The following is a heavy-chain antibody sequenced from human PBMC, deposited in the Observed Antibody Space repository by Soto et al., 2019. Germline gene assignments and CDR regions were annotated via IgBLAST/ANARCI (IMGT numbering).Heavy chain of an antibody. CDR1: GFTFTSSA. CDR2: VAVGSGNT. J-gene: IGHJ6*02. V-gene: IGHV1-58*01. D-gene: IGHD3-16*01. CDR3: AAALKDYQILYGMDV. Sequence: SVKVSCKASGFTFTSSAVQWVRQARGQRLEWIGWVAVGSGNTNYAQKFQERVTITRDMSTSTAYMELSSLRSEDTAVYYCAAALKDYQILYGMDVWGQGTTVTVSS.